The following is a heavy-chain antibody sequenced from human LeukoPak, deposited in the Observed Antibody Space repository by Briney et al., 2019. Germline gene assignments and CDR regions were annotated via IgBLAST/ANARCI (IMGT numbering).Heavy chain of an antibody. Sequence: SVKVSCKASGGTFSSYAISWVRQAPGQGLEWMGGIIPIFGTANYAQKFQGRVTITADESTSTAYMELSSLRSEDTAVYYCAAYYDFWSGNPSYYYMDVWGKGTTVTVSS. CDR3: AAYYDFWSGNPSYYYMDV. CDR1: GGTFSSYA. CDR2: IIPIFGTA. D-gene: IGHD3-3*01. V-gene: IGHV1-69*13. J-gene: IGHJ6*03.